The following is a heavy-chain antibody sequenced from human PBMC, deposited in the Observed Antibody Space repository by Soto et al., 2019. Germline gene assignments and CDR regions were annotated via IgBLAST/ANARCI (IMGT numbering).Heavy chain of an antibody. Sequence: QVQLVESGGGVVQPGRSLRLSCAASGFTFSSYGMHWVRQAPGKGLEWVAVIWYDGSNNYYADSVKGRFTISRDNSKNTLYLQMNSLRAEDTAVYYCARDRSTVTTSDAFDIWGQGTMVTVSS. CDR3: ARDRSTVTTSDAFDI. CDR1: GFTFSSYG. V-gene: IGHV3-33*01. D-gene: IGHD4-17*01. CDR2: IWYDGSNN. J-gene: IGHJ3*02.